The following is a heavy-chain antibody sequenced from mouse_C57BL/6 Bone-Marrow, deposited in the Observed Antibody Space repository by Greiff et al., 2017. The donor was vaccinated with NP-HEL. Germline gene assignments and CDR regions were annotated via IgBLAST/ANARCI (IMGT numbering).Heavy chain of an antibody. J-gene: IGHJ2*01. CDR2: ISDGGSYT. V-gene: IGHV5-4*01. CDR3: ARDQIFIATVVFDY. D-gene: IGHD1-1*01. Sequence: EVHLVESGGGLVKPGGSLKLSCAASGFTFSSYAMSWVRQTPEKRLEWVATISDGGSYTYYPAYVKGRFTISRDNAKNNLYLQISHLKTEVPAMYYCARDQIFIATVVFDYGGQGTTLTVSS. CDR1: GFTFSSYA.